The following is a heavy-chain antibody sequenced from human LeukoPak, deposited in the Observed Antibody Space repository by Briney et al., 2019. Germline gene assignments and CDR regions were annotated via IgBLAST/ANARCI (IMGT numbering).Heavy chain of an antibody. CDR1: GGTFSSYA. D-gene: IGHD3-22*01. J-gene: IGHJ4*02. CDR2: IIPIFGTA. CDR3: ARGPLTYYYDSSGYYYFDY. V-gene: IGHV1-69*05. Sequence: SVKVSCKASGGTFSSYAISWVRQAPGQGLEWMGGIIPIFGTANYAQKFQGRVTITTDESTSTAYMELSSLRSEDTAVYYCARGPLTYYYDSSGYYYFDYWGQGTLVTVSS.